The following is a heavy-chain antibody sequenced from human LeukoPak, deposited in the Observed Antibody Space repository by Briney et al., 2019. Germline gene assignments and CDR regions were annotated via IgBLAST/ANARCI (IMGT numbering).Heavy chain of an antibody. CDR3: ASQLRGGSYVRYFEL. CDR1: GASISRKC. D-gene: IGHD1-26*01. CDR2: IYYSGST. Sequence: SETLSPTCPLSGASISRKCCSWVRQPPGKGLEWIGDIYYSGSTNHNPSLKSRVTISVDTSKNQFSLKMSSMTTADTAVYYCASQLRGGSYVRYFELWGRGTLVTVSS. J-gene: IGHJ2*01. V-gene: IGHV4-59*01.